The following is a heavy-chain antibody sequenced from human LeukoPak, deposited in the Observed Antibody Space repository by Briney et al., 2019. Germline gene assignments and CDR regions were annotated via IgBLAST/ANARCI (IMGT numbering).Heavy chain of an antibody. J-gene: IGHJ6*03. V-gene: IGHV3-30*04. CDR2: ISYDGSNK. CDR3: ARAKRITIFGVVISSRDYYYMDV. CDR1: GITFSSYA. Sequence: GRSLRLSCEASGITFSSYAMHWVRQAPGKGLEWVAVISYDGSNKYYADSVKGRFTISRDNSKNTLYLQMNSLRGEDTAVYYCARAKRITIFGVVISSRDYYYMDVWGKGTTVTVSS. D-gene: IGHD3-3*01.